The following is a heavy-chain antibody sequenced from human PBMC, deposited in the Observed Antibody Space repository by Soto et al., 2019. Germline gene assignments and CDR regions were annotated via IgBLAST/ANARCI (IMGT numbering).Heavy chain of an antibody. V-gene: IGHV1-8*01. CDR1: GYTFTSYD. J-gene: IGHJ6*02. Sequence: ASVKVSCKASGYTFTSYDINWVRQATGQGLEWMGWMNPNSGNTGYAQKFQGRVTMTRNNSISTAYMELSSLRSEDTAVYYCARGLRLRFLEWLYEGPYYYYGMDVWGQGTTVTVSS. CDR3: ARGLRLRFLEWLYEGPYYYYGMDV. CDR2: MNPNSGNT. D-gene: IGHD3-3*01.